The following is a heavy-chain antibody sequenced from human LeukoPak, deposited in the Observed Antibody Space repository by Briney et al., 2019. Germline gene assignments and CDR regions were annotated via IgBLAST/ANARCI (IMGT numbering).Heavy chain of an antibody. D-gene: IGHD6-6*01. CDR2: FDPEDGET. V-gene: IGHV1-24*01. Sequence: ATSVKVSCKVSGYTLTELSMHWVRQAPGKGLEWMGGFDPEDGETIYAQKFQGRVTMTEDTSTDTACMELSSLRSEDTAVYYCATSEYSSSSSRYFDLWGRGTLVTVSS. J-gene: IGHJ2*01. CDR3: ATSEYSSSSSRYFDL. CDR1: GYTLTELS.